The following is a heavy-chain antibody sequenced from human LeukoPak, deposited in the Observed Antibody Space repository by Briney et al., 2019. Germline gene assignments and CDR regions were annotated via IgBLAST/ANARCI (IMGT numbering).Heavy chain of an antibody. J-gene: IGHJ1*01. CDR2: IYPGDSDT. Sequence: GESLKISCKGSGYSFTSYWIGWVRQMPGKGVEWTGIIYPGDSDTRYSPSFQGQVTISADKSISTAYLQWSSLKASDTAMYYCANYYDSSGYYYRQYFQHWGQGTLVTVSS. CDR3: ANYYDSSGYYYRQYFQH. CDR1: GYSFTSYW. V-gene: IGHV5-51*01. D-gene: IGHD3-22*01.